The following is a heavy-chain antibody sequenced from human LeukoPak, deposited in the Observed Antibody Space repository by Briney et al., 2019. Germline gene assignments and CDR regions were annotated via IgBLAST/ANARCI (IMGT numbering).Heavy chain of an antibody. CDR2: ISATDSRP. V-gene: IGHV3-23*01. J-gene: IGHJ4*02. CDR1: GFTFSIYA. Sequence: PGGSLRLSCAASGFTFSIYAMSWVRQAPGKGLEWVSAISATDSRPYYADSVKGRFTISRDNSKSTLYLQLNGLGGEDTAIYYCAKDLSYGFDYWGQGTLVTVSS. D-gene: IGHD5-18*01. CDR3: AKDLSYGFDY.